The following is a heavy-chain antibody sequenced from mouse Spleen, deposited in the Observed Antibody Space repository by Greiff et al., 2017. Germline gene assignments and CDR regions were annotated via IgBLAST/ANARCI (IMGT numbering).Heavy chain of an antibody. CDR3: ARSFDGTRWYFDV. Sequence: VQLQQSGAELVRPGTSVKMSCKASGYTFTNYWIGWAKQRPGHGLEWIGDIYPGGGYTNYNEKFKGKATLTADKSSSTAYMQFSSLTSEDSAIYYCARSFDGTRWYFDVWGAGTTVTVSS. V-gene: IGHV1-63*01. CDR1: GYTFTNYW. J-gene: IGHJ1*01. CDR2: IYPGGGYT. D-gene: IGHD2-14*01.